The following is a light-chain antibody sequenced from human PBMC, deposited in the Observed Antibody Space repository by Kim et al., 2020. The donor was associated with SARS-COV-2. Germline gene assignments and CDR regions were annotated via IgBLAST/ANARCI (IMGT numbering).Light chain of an antibody. V-gene: IGLV1-51*01. CDR2: DNN. CDR3: GTWDSSLSAGRV. J-gene: IGLJ2*01. Sequence: QSVLTQPPSVSAAPGQKVTISCSGSSSNIGNNYVSWYQQLPGTAPKLLIYDNNKRPSGIPDRFSGSKSGTPATLGITGLQTGDEADYYCGTWDSSLSAGRVFGGGTQLTV. CDR1: SSNIGNNY.